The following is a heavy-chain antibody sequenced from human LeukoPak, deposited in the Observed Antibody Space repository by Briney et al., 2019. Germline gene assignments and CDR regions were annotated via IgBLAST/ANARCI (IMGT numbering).Heavy chain of an antibody. Sequence: ASVKVSCTASGYTFTGYYMHWVRQAPGQGLEWMGWINPNSGGTNYAQKFQGRVTMTRDTSISTAYMELSRLRSDDTAVYYCAGGTPGPYDYVWGSYRYESFDYWGQGTLVTVSS. J-gene: IGHJ4*02. CDR3: AGGTPGPYDYVWGSYRYESFDY. CDR2: INPNSGGT. CDR1: GYTFTGYY. D-gene: IGHD3-16*02. V-gene: IGHV1-2*02.